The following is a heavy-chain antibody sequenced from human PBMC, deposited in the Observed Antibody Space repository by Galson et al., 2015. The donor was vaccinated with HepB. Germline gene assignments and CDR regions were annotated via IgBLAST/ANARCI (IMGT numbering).Heavy chain of an antibody. D-gene: IGHD3-22*01. CDR2: IYYSGST. CDR1: GGSVSSGSYY. V-gene: IGHV4-61*01. Sequence: ETLSLTCTVSGGSVSSGSYYWSWIRQPPGKGLGWIGYIYYSGSTNYNPSLKSRVTISVDTSKNQFSLKLSSVTAADTAVYYCARSRYDSSGYYGYFDLWGRGTLVTVSS. CDR3: ARSRYDSSGYYGYFDL. J-gene: IGHJ2*01.